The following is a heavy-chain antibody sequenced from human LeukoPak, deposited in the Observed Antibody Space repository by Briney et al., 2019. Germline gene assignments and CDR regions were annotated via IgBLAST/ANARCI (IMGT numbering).Heavy chain of an antibody. CDR3: AKTVWSRLAAGLDS. V-gene: IGHV4-39*01. D-gene: IGHD2-21*02. CDR2: IYYRGST. J-gene: IGHJ4*02. CDR1: GGSISGSSYY. Sequence: KPSETLSLTCSVSGGSISGSSYYWGWIRQPPGKGLEWIGNIYYRGSTYHNPSLKSRVIMSIDTSKNQFSLKVNSVTATDTAVYYCAKTVWSRLAAGLDSWGQGTLVTVSS.